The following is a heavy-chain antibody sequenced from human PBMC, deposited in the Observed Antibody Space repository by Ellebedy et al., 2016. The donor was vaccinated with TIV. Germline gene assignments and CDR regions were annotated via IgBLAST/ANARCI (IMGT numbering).Heavy chain of an antibody. J-gene: IGHJ6*02. Sequence: GESLKISCAASGFTFSDAWMNWVRQAPGKGLEWVGRIKGKTDGGTTDYAAPVKGRFTIYRDDSKHTLYLQMNSLKADDTAVYFCTTVLGSAPHYHYGMDVWGQGTTVTVS. CDR2: IKGKTDGGTT. V-gene: IGHV3-15*01. D-gene: IGHD2-2*01. CDR1: GFTFSDAW. CDR3: TTVLGSAPHYHYGMDV.